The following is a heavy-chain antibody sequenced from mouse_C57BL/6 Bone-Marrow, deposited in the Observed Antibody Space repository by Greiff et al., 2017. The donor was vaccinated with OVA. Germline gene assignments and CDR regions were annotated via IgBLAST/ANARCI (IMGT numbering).Heavy chain of an antibody. CDR3: AREGSGYVAWLAY. J-gene: IGHJ3*01. V-gene: IGHV3-6*01. CDR1: GYSITSGYY. D-gene: IGHD3-2*02. CDR2: ISYDGSN. Sequence: DVKLQESGPGLVKPSQSLSLTCSVTGYSITSGYYWNWIRQFPGNKLEWMGYISYDGSNNYNPYLKNRISITRDTSKTQFFLKLNSVTTEDTATYYCAREGSGYVAWLAYWGQGPLVTVSA.